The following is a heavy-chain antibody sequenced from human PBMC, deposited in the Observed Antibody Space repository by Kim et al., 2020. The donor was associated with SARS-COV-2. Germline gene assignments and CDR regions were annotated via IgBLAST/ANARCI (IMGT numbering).Heavy chain of an antibody. CDR2: ISYDGSNK. D-gene: IGHD5-18*01. Sequence: GGSLRLSCAASGFTFSSYGMHWVRQAPGKGLEWVAVISYDGSNKYYADSVKGRFTISRDNSKNTLYLQMNSLRAEDTAVYYCAKDLSGYSYGLDYWGQGTLVTVSS. CDR1: GFTFSSYG. V-gene: IGHV3-30*18. CDR3: AKDLSGYSYGLDY. J-gene: IGHJ4*02.